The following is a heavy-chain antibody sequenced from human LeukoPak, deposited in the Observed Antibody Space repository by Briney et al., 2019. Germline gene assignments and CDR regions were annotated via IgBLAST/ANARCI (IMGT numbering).Heavy chain of an antibody. Sequence: PSETLSLTCTVSGGSISSYYWSWIRQPPGKGLEWIGYIYYSGSTNYNPSLKSRVTISVDTSKNQFSLKLSSVTAADTAVYYCARMGDCSSTSCPPRYYYYGKDVWGKGTTVTVSS. CDR1: GGSISSYY. D-gene: IGHD2-2*01. V-gene: IGHV4-59*01. J-gene: IGHJ6*04. CDR3: ARMGDCSSTSCPPRYYYYGKDV. CDR2: IYYSGST.